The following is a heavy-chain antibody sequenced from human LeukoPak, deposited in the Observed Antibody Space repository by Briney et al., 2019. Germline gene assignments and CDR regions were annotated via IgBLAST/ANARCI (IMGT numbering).Heavy chain of an antibody. J-gene: IGHJ3*01. Sequence: GASVKVSCKASGGTFSSYAISWVRQAPGQGLEWLGWINTYNGHTNYVEKLQDRVTVTTDTSTSTVYMELRSLRSDDTALYYCARGDDAFDFWGQGTMVTVSS. CDR3: ARGDDAFDF. CDR1: GGTFSSYA. V-gene: IGHV1-18*01. CDR2: INTYNGHT.